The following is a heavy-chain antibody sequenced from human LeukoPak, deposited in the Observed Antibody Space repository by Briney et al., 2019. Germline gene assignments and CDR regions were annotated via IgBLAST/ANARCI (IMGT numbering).Heavy chain of an antibody. CDR1: GYTFTGYY. CDR2: INPNSGGT. D-gene: IGHD1-1*01. Sequence: ASVKVSCKASGYTFTGYYMHWVRQAPGQGLEWMGWINPNSGGTNYAQKFQGRVTMTRDTSISTAYMELSRLRSDDTAVYYCARVGTTGTTFFDYWGQGALVTVSS. CDR3: ARVGTTGTTFFDY. V-gene: IGHV1-2*02. J-gene: IGHJ4*02.